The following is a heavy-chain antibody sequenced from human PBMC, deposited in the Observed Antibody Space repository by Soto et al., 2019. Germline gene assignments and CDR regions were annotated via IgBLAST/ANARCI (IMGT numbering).Heavy chain of an antibody. CDR2: ISSSSTI. D-gene: IGHD2-8*01. Sequence: PGGSLRLSCAASGFTFSGYSMNWVRQAPGKGLEWVSYISSSSTIYYADSVKGRFTISRDNAKNSLYLQMNSLRDEDTAVYYCARGGGIVLMVYAIRAFHIWGQGTMVTVS. V-gene: IGHV3-48*02. CDR3: ARGGGIVLMVYAIRAFHI. J-gene: IGHJ3*02. CDR1: GFTFSGYS.